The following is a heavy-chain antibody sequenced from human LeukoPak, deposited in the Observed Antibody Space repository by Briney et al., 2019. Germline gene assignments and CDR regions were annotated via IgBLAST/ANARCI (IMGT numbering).Heavy chain of an antibody. CDR1: GGSFSGYY. J-gene: IGHJ4*02. Sequence: SETLSLTCAVYGGSFSGYYWSWIRQPPGKGLEWIGEINHSGSTNYNPSLKSRVTISVDTSKNQFSLKLSSVTAADTAVYYCASGAAAGRPFDYWGQGTLVTVSS. CDR3: ASGAAAGRPFDY. D-gene: IGHD6-13*01. CDR2: INHSGST. V-gene: IGHV4-34*01.